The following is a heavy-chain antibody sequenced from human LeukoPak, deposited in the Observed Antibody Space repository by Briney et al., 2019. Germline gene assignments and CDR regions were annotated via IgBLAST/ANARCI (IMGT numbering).Heavy chain of an antibody. D-gene: IGHD3-3*01. CDR2: IYYSGST. J-gene: IGHJ6*03. CDR3: ARGRRGTIFGVVTSNGYLYYYYYMDV. CDR1: GGSISSYY. Sequence: SETLSLTCTVSGGSISSYYWSWIRQPPGKGLEWIGYIYYSGSTNYNPSLKSRVTISVDTSNNQFSLKLSSVTAADTAVYYCARGRRGTIFGVVTSNGYLYYYYYMDVWGKGTTVTVSS. V-gene: IGHV4-59*01.